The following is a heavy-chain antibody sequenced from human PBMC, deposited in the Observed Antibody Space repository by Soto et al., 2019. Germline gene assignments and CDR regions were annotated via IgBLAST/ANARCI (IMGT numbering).Heavy chain of an antibody. V-gene: IGHV3-11*01. J-gene: IGHJ6*03. CDR3: ARDPPHYDFWSGSGPYYYMDV. CDR2: ISSSGSTI. Sequence: GGSLRLSCAASGFTFSDYYMSLIRQAPGKGLEWVSYISSSGSTIYYADSVKGRFTISRDNAKNSLYLQMNSLRAEDTAVYYCARDPPHYDFWSGSGPYYYMDVWGKGTTVTVSS. CDR1: GFTFSDYY. D-gene: IGHD3-3*01.